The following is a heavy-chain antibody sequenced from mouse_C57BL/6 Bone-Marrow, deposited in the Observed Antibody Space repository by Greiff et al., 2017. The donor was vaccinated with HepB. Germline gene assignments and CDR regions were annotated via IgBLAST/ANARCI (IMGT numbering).Heavy chain of an antibody. CDR2: ISYDGSN. Sequence: EVQVVESGPGLVKPSQSLSLTCSVTGYSITSGYYWNWIRQFPGNKLEWMGYISYDGSNNYNPSLKNRISITRDTSKNQFFLKLNSVTTEDTATYYCARGAVYTAMDYWGQGTSVTVSS. V-gene: IGHV3-6*01. J-gene: IGHJ4*01. CDR1: GYSITSGYY. D-gene: IGHD2-1*01. CDR3: ARGAVYTAMDY.